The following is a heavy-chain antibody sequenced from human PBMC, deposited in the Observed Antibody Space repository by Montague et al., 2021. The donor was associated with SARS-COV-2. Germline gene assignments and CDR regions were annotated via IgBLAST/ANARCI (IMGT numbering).Heavy chain of an antibody. CDR1: GGSISSPDYY. CDR3: ARQLPSCCSTNKCYPYYFDV. V-gene: IGHV4-39*01. CDR2: ISYAGRT. J-gene: IGHJ4*02. D-gene: IGHD2-2*01. Sequence: SETLSLTCTVSGGSISSPDYYWGWIRQSPGKGLEWIGSISYAGRTYYNPSFRSRVSFSMDTSKNHFSLSLNSVTAADTAVYFCARQLPSCCSTNKCYPYYFDVWGQGALVTVSS.